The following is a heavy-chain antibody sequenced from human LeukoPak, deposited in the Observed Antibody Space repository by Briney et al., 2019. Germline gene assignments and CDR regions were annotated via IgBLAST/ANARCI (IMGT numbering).Heavy chain of an antibody. CDR2: IYPGDSDI. CDR1: GYLFTNYW. J-gene: IGHJ3*02. V-gene: IGHV5-51*01. CDR3: ARRLAVGAFDI. Sequence: GESLKISCEGSGYLFTNYWIGWVRQMPGKGLEWMGLIYPGDSDIRYSPSFQGQVTISADRSINTAYLQWSSLKASDTALYYCARRLAVGAFDIWGQGTMVTVSS. D-gene: IGHD6-19*01.